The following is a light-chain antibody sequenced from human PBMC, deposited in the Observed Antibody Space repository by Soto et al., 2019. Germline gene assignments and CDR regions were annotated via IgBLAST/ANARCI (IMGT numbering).Light chain of an antibody. CDR2: GAS. CDR3: QQYGSSIQT. Sequence: TQSPATLSVSPGERATLSCRASQSVSSNLAWYQQRPGQPPNILIFGASHREPDIPDLFSGSGSGTDFTLTISRLEHEDFAVAYCQQYGSSIQTFGQGTKVDIK. J-gene: IGKJ1*01. V-gene: IGKV3-20*01. CDR1: QSVSSN.